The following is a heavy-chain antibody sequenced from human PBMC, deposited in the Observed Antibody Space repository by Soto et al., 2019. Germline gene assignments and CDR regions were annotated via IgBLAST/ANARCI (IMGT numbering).Heavy chain of an antibody. J-gene: IGHJ3*02. Sequence: SETLSLTCTVSGGSISGDHWNWIRQPPGKGLEWIAYVSSSGSTKYNPSLMSRVTITIDTTKNQYSLRLSSVTAADTAVYYCASGFYESRGYSEAFDIWGQGTKVTVSS. V-gene: IGHV4-59*01. D-gene: IGHD3-22*01. CDR3: ASGFYESRGYSEAFDI. CDR2: VSSSGST. CDR1: GGSISGDH.